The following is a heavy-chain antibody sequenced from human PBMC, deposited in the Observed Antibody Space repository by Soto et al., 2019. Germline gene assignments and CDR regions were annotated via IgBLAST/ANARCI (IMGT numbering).Heavy chain of an antibody. CDR2: ISSGGGGT. D-gene: IGHD3-10*01. CDR3: AKRREGTKYFQH. J-gene: IGHJ1*01. CDR1: GFTFSTYF. Sequence: PGGSLRLSCAASGFTFSTYFMSWVRQAPGKGLEWVSTISSGGGGTYYADSVRGRFTISRDNSKNTLYLQMNSLRVEDTAVYYCAKRREGTKYFQHWGQGTLVTVSS. V-gene: IGHV3-23*01.